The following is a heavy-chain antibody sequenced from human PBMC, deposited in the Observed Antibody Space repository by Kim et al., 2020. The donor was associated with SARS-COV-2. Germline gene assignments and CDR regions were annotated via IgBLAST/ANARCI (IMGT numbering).Heavy chain of an antibody. D-gene: IGHD2-2*02. J-gene: IGHJ4*02. Sequence: IYYATSGKGRSTISRDNAKNSLYLQMNSLRAEDTAVYYCARDSRAAIIDYWGQGTLVTVSS. CDR3: ARDSRAAIIDY. V-gene: IGHV3-48*03. CDR2: I.